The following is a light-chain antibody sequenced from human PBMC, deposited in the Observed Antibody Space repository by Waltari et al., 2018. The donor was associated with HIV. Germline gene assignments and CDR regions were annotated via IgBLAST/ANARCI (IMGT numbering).Light chain of an antibody. Sequence: SSELTHDPAVSVALGQTVRITCQGDSLRSYHASWYQQKPGQAPVLVIYGKNNRPSGIPDRFSGSSSGNTASLTITGAQAEDEADYYCNSRDSSGNHVVFGGGTKLTVL. CDR2: GKN. J-gene: IGLJ2*01. V-gene: IGLV3-19*01. CDR3: NSRDSSGNHVV. CDR1: SLRSYH.